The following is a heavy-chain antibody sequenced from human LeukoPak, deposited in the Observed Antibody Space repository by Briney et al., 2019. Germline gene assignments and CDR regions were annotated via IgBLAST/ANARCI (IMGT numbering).Heavy chain of an antibody. J-gene: IGHJ4*02. D-gene: IGHD2-15*01. Sequence: ASVKVSCKASGGTFSSYAISWVRQAPGQGLEWMGRIIPILGIASYAQKFQGRVTITADKSTSTAYMELSSLRSEDTAVYYCARGFRQGRGYCSGGSCYLFDYWGQGTLVTVSS. V-gene: IGHV1-69*04. CDR3: ARGFRQGRGYCSGGSCYLFDY. CDR2: IIPILGIA. CDR1: GGTFSSYA.